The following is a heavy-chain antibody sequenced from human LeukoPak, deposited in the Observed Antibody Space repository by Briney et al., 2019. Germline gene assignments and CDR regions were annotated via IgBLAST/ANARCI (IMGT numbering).Heavy chain of an antibody. V-gene: IGHV4-39*01. CDR3: ARSSTVTTSCWFDP. Sequence: SETLSLTCTVSGGSISSSNYYWGWIRQPPGKGLEWIGSIYYSGSTYYNPSLKSRVTISVDTSKNQFSLKLSSVTAADTAVYYCARSSTVTTSCWFDPWGQGTLVTVSS. D-gene: IGHD4-17*01. CDR1: GGSISSSNYY. CDR2: IYYSGST. J-gene: IGHJ5*02.